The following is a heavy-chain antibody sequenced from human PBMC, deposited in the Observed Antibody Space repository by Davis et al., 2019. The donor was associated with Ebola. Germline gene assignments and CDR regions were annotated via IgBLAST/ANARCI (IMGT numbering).Heavy chain of an antibody. J-gene: IGHJ6*02. CDR1: GGTFSSYT. V-gene: IGHV1-69*02. Sequence: VKVSCKASGGTFSSYTISWVRLAPGQGLEWMGRIIPMLGIANYAQKFQGRVTITADISTTAYMELSSPRSEDTAVYYCARARDMATIGDYAMDVWGQGTTVTVSS. CDR2: IIPMLGIA. CDR3: ARARDMATIGDYAMDV. D-gene: IGHD5-24*01.